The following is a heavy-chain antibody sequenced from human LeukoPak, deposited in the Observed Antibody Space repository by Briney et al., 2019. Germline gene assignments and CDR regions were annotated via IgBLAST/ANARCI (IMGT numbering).Heavy chain of an antibody. D-gene: IGHD5-18*01. CDR3: TRVGIQLWLQFDN. CDR1: GFTYGDYA. V-gene: IGHV3-49*03. J-gene: IGHJ4*02. CDR2: IRSRAYGGTT. Sequence: SGGSLRLSCTASGFTYGDYAMSWFRQAPGKGLEWVGFIRSRAYGGTTEYAASVKGRFTISRDDSKSISYLQMNSLKTEDTAVYYCTRVGIQLWLQFDNWGQGTLVTVSS.